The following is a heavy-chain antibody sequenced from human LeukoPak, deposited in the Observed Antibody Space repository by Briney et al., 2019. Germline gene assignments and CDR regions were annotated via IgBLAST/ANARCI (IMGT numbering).Heavy chain of an antibody. D-gene: IGHD3-10*01. CDR1: GVSISSGDYY. J-gene: IGHJ2*01. CDR2: IYYSGST. Sequence: SETLSLTCTVSGVSISSGDYYWSWIRQPPGKGLEWIGYIYYSGSTYYNPSLKSRVTISVDTSKNQFSLKLSSVTAADTAVYYCARGSGARDWYFDLWGRGTLVTVSS. CDR3: ARGSGARDWYFDL. V-gene: IGHV4-30-4*01.